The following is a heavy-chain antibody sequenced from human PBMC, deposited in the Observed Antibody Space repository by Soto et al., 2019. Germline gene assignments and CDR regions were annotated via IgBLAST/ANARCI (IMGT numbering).Heavy chain of an antibody. CDR1: GFYITNYW. D-gene: IGHD2-2*02. CDR2: IKEDGSLK. V-gene: IGHV3-7*01. J-gene: IGHJ4*02. Sequence: QLVESGGGLVQPGGSLRLSCAASGFYITNYWMTWVRQAPGKGPEWVANIKEDGSLKFYVDSVRGRFTISRDNAKDSVYLGMSRLRAEDTAVYYCVRDSYTAHWHTAGEDYWGQGTLVTVSS. CDR3: VRDSYTAHWHTAGEDY.